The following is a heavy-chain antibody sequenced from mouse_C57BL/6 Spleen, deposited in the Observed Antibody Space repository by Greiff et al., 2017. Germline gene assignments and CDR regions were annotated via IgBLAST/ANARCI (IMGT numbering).Heavy chain of an antibody. Sequence: QVQLQQPGAELVRPGSSVKLSCKASGYTFTSYWMHWVKQRPIQGLEWIGNIDPSDSETHSNQKFKDKATLTVDKSSSTAYMQLSSLTSEDYSVYCCARLSDYDEVDDWGQGTTLTVAS. D-gene: IGHD2-4*01. V-gene: IGHV1-52*01. CDR1: GYTFTSYW. CDR2: IDPSDSET. CDR3: ARLSDYDEVDD. J-gene: IGHJ2*01.